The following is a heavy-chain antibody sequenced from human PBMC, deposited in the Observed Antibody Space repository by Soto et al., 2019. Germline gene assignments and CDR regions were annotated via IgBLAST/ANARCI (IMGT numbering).Heavy chain of an antibody. Sequence: ASVKVSCKASGYTFTSYGISWVRQAPGQGLEWMGWISAYNGNTNYAQKPQGRVTMTTDTSTSTAYMELRSLRSDDTAVYYCARAPYYDFWSGYRGPYYYYGMDVWGQGTTVTVSS. D-gene: IGHD3-3*01. CDR2: ISAYNGNT. J-gene: IGHJ6*02. V-gene: IGHV1-18*01. CDR3: ARAPYYDFWSGYRGPYYYYGMDV. CDR1: GYTFTSYG.